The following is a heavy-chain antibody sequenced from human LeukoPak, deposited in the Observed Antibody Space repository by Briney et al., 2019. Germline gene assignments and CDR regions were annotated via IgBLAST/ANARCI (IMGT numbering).Heavy chain of an antibody. CDR2: ISAYNGNT. CDR3: AHGGNSYYYYYYMDV. V-gene: IGHV1-18*01. Sequence: ASVKVSCKASGYTFISYGISWVRQAPGQGLEWMGWISAYNGNTNYAQRLQGRVTMTTDTSTSTAYMELRSLRSEDTAVYYCAHGGNSYYYYYYMDVWGKGTTVTVSS. CDR1: GYTFISYG. D-gene: IGHD4-23*01. J-gene: IGHJ6*03.